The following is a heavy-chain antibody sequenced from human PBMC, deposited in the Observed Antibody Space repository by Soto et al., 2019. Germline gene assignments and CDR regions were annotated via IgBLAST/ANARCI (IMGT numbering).Heavy chain of an antibody. CDR3: ARVACTCGRCYYDY. CDR1: GYTFTSYD. J-gene: IGHJ4*02. Sequence: QVQLVQSGAEVKKPGASVKVSCKASGYTFTSYDFNWVRQATGQGLEWLGWMNPNSGTTGYAQRFQGRVTMTRNTAISTAYMELSSLRSEDTAMYYCARVACTCGRCYYDYWGQGTLVTVSS. V-gene: IGHV1-8*01. D-gene: IGHD2-8*02. CDR2: MNPNSGTT.